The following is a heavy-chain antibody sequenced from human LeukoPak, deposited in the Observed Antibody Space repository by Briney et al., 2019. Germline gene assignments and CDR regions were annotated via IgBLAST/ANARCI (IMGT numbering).Heavy chain of an antibody. Sequence: GGSLRLSCAASGFTFSSYWMSWVRQAPWKGLEWVANIKQDGSEKYYVDSVKGRFTISRDNAKNSLYLQMSSLRAEDTAVYYCARVDTAMAHFYYWGQGTLVTVSS. V-gene: IGHV3-7*01. CDR1: GFTFSSYW. CDR2: IKQDGSEK. D-gene: IGHD5-18*01. CDR3: ARVDTAMAHFYY. J-gene: IGHJ4*02.